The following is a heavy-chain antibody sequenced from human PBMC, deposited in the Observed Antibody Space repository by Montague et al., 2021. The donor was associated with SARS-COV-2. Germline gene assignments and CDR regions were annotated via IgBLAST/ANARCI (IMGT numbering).Heavy chain of an antibody. CDR2: IYYSGTT. V-gene: IGHV4-39*07. D-gene: IGHD3-10*01. Sequence: SETLSLTCTVSGGSISSSNYYWGWIRQPPGKGLEWIGSIYYSGTTYYNPSLQSRVTISVDTSKKQFSLKLNSVTAADTAVYYCARDRGVGVAENFDCWGQGTLVTVSS. CDR3: ARDRGVGVAENFDC. J-gene: IGHJ4*02. CDR1: GGSISSSNYY.